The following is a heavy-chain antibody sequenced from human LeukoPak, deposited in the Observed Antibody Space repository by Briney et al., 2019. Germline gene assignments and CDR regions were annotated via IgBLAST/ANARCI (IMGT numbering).Heavy chain of an antibody. CDR2: ISPSSGTI. CDR1: GYIFTSYY. V-gene: IGHV1-46*01. J-gene: IGHJ3*02. Sequence: ASVKVSCKASGYIFTSYYIHWVRQAPGQGLEWMGIISPSSGTISYAQKFQGRVTMTRDTSTSTVYMEMSSLRSEDTAVYYCARPGSAWFDAFDIWGQGTLVTVSS. CDR3: ARPGSAWFDAFDI. D-gene: IGHD6-19*01.